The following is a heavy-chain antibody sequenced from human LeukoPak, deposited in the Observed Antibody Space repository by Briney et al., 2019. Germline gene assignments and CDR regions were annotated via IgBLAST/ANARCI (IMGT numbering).Heavy chain of an antibody. Sequence: PGGSLRLSCAASGFTFSSYSMNWVRQAPGKGLEWVSSISSSSSYIYYADSVKGRFTISRDNAKNSLYLQMNSLRAEDTAVYYCARDAYSSGQELDYWGQGTLVTVSS. CDR2: ISSSSSYI. V-gene: IGHV3-21*01. D-gene: IGHD6-19*01. J-gene: IGHJ4*02. CDR1: GFTFSSYS. CDR3: ARDAYSSGQELDY.